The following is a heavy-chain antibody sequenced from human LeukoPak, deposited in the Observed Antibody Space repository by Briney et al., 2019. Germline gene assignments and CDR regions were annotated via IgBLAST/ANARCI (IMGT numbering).Heavy chain of an antibody. Sequence: SQTLSLTCAISGDSVSTNSAAWSWIRQSPSRGLGWLGRTYYRSRWYNDYAVSVKSRITIKSDTSKDQFSLQLNSVTPEDTAVYYCARDRDLGNYYDGMVVWGQGTTVTVSS. CDR2: TYYRSRWYN. D-gene: IGHD7-27*01. J-gene: IGHJ6*02. CDR3: ARDRDLGNYYDGMVV. V-gene: IGHV6-1*01. CDR1: GDSVSTNSAA.